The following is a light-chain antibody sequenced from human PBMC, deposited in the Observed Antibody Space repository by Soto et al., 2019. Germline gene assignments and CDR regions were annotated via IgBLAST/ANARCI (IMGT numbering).Light chain of an antibody. CDR1: SSDVGGYNY. CDR3: SSYAGSYVV. V-gene: IGLV2-8*01. Sequence: QSALTQPPSASGPPGQSVTISCTGTSSDVGGYNYVSWYQQHPGKAPKLMIYEVSKRPSGVPDRFSGSKSGNTASLTVSGLQAEDEADYYCSSYAGSYVVFGGGTKLTVL. CDR2: EVS. J-gene: IGLJ2*01.